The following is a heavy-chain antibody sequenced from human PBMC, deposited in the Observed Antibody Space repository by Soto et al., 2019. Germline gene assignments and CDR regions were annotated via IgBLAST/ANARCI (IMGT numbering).Heavy chain of an antibody. CDR1: GLSFSDSG. CDR3: TRLHFIVEPGINY. CDR2: IRTKSNHYAT. Sequence: GGSLRLSCAASGLSFSDSGIHWVRQASGKGLEWVGRIRTKSNHYATAYAASVKGRFTISRDDSRNTAYLQMNSLETEDTAVYYCTRLHFIVEPGINYWGQGTLVTVSS. J-gene: IGHJ4*02. D-gene: IGHD6-13*01. V-gene: IGHV3-73*01.